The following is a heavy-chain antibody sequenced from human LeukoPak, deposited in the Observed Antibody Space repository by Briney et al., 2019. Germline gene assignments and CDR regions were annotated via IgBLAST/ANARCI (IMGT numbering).Heavy chain of an antibody. CDR2: INHSGST. CDR3: ASSEWSYQAGYYYYYMDV. D-gene: IGHD3-3*01. CDR1: GGSFRGYY. J-gene: IGHJ6*03. V-gene: IGHV4-34*01. Sequence: SETLSLTCAVYGGSFRGYYWSWIRQPPGKGLEWIGEINHSGSTNYNPSLKSRVTISVDTSKNQFSLKLSSVTAADTAVYYCASSEWSYQAGYYYYYMDVWGKGTTVTVSS.